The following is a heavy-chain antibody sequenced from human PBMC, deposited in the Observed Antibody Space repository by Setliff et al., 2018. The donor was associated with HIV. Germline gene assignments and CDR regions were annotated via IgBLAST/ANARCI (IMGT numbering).Heavy chain of an antibody. CDR1: DGCFSGYY. V-gene: IGHV4-34*01. Sequence: PSETLSLTCDVCDGCFSGYYWSWISQPPGKGLEWIGEIDHSGSTNYNPSLKSRVTISVDTSKKQFSLRLSSVTDAYTAVYFCARALANWVGRRAFDIWGHGTMVTVSS. J-gene: IGHJ3*02. D-gene: IGHD7-27*01. CDR2: IDHSGST. CDR3: ARALANWVGRRAFDI.